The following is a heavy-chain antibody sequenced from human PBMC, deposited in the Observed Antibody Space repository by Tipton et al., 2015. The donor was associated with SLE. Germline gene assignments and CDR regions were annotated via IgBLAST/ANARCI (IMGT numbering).Heavy chain of an antibody. J-gene: IGHJ6*03. V-gene: IGHV4-34*01. CDR1: GGSFSGYY. D-gene: IGHD6-6*01. CDR3: ARVRAARHLILGGYYYYMDF. Sequence: LRLSCAVYGGSFSGYYWSWIRQPPGKGLEWIGEINYSGSTNYNPSLKSRVTISVDTSKSQFSLNLSSVTAADTAVYYCARVRAARHLILGGYYYYMDFWGKGTTVTVPS. CDR2: INYSGST.